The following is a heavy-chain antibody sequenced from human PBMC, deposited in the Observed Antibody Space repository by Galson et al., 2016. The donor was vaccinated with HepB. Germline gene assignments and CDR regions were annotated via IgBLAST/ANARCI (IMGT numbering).Heavy chain of an antibody. D-gene: IGHD2-15*01. Sequence: CAISGDSVSSNSATWNWIRQSPSRGLEWLGRTYYRSAWLDDYAISVKSRISINPDPSKNRFSLHLSSVTPEDTAVYYCTRERRYCSDGSCYSFDYWGLGILVTVSS. CDR3: TRERRYCSDGSCYSFDY. V-gene: IGHV6-1*01. J-gene: IGHJ4*02. CDR2: TYYRSAWLD. CDR1: GDSVSSNSAT.